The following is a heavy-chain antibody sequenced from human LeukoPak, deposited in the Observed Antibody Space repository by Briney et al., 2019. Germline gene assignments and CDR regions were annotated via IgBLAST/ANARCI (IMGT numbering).Heavy chain of an antibody. CDR2: IYYSGST. D-gene: IGHD1-26*01. V-gene: IGHV4-59*01. J-gene: IGHJ4*02. Sequence: SETLSLTCTVSGGSISSYYWSWIRQPPGKGLEWIGYIYYSGSTNYNPSLKSRVTISVDTSKNQFSLKLSSVTAADTAVYYCARATPHYPLAFDYWGQGTLVTVSS. CDR3: ARATPHYPLAFDY. CDR1: GGSISSYY.